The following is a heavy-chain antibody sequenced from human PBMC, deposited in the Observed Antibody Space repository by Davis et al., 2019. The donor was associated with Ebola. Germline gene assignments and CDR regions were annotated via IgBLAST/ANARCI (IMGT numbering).Heavy chain of an antibody. CDR2: ISPDGDYR. V-gene: IGHV1-46*01. D-gene: IGHD6-19*01. J-gene: IGHJ3*01. CDR1: GHLY. CDR3: ARDLAVAGPGDLDAFDL. Sequence: ASVTVSCKSSGHLYLHWMRQAPGQGLEWMGVISPDGDYRSYGQKFQDRLTMTSDTSTTTVYMELSSLTHEDTAVYYCARDLAVAGPGDLDAFDLWGRGTTVSVSS.